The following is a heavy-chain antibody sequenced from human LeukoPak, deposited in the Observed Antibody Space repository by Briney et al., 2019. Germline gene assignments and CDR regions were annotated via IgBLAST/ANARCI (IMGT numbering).Heavy chain of an antibody. Sequence: ASVKVSCKASGYTFTSYDINWVRQATGQGLEWMGWMNPNSGNTGYAQKFQGRVTITRNTSISTAFMELSSLRSEDTAVYYCARAVQVTTGGLFDYWGQGTLVTVSS. CDR3: ARAVQVTTGGLFDY. J-gene: IGHJ4*02. CDR1: GYTFTSYD. CDR2: MNPNSGNT. V-gene: IGHV1-8*01. D-gene: IGHD4-17*01.